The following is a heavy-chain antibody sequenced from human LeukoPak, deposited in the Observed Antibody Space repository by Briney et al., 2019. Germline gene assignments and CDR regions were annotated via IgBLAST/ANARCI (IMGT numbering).Heavy chain of an antibody. D-gene: IGHD6-13*01. V-gene: IGHV3-23*01. J-gene: IGHJ6*02. CDR2: ISGSGGST. Sequence: GGSLRLSCAASGFTFSSYAMSWVRQAPGKGLEWVSAISGSGGSTYYADSVKGRFTISRDNSKNTLYLQMNSLRAEDTAVYYCARDRIAAAKRSYYYYGMDVWGQGTTVTVSS. CDR1: GFTFSSYA. CDR3: ARDRIAAAKRSYYYYGMDV.